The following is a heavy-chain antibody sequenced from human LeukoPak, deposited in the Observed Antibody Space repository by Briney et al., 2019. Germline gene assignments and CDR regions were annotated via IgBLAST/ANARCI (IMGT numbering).Heavy chain of an antibody. CDR1: GGTFSSYA. CDR3: ARDSVAYCGGGCSLGAFDI. D-gene: IGHD2-21*02. CDR2: IIPIFGTA. Sequence: SVKVSCKASGGTFSSYAISWVRQAPGQGLEWMGGIIPIFGTANYAQKFQGRVTITADESTSTAYMELSSLRSEDTAVYYCARDSVAYCGGGCSLGAFDIWGQGTMVTVSS. J-gene: IGHJ3*02. V-gene: IGHV1-69*13.